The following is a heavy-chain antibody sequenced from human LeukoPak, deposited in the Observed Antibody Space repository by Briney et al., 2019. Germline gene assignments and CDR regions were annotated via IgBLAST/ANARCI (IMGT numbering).Heavy chain of an antibody. CDR2: ISGDGGST. CDR1: GFSFDDYA. CDR3: ARESDSSGWYDS. D-gene: IGHD3-22*01. V-gene: IGHV3-43*02. Sequence: GGSLRLSCAAPGFSFDDYAIHLVRQAPGKGLEWVSLISGDGGSTFYAASVKGRFTISKDNSKNSLYLQMSSLRSEDTALYYCARESDSSGWYDSWGQGTLVTVSS. J-gene: IGHJ5*01.